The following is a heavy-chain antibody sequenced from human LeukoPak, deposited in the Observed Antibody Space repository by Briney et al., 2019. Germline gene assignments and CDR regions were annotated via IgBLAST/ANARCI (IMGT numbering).Heavy chain of an antibody. Sequence: PSETLSLTCSVAGGSISTYYWNWIRQTPGKGLEWIGHNSNGNTDYNPSLTSRVTISVGTSKNQFSLRLTSVTAADTGVYYCARDKAHSYGRYFDPWGQGALVIVSS. V-gene: IGHV4-59*01. CDR1: GGSISTYY. D-gene: IGHD5-18*01. CDR2: NSNGNT. CDR3: ARDKAHSYGRYFDP. J-gene: IGHJ5*02.